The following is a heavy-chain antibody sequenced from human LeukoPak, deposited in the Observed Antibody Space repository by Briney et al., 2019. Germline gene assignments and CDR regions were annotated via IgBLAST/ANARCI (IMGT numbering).Heavy chain of an antibody. CDR3: ARTTLDYYDSSGPWDY. Sequence: ASVKVSCKASGYTFTGYYMHWVRQAPGQGLEWMGIINPSGGSTSYAQKFQGRVTMTRDTSTSTVYMELSSLRSEDTAVYYCARTTLDYYDSSGPWDYWGQGTLVTVSS. CDR2: INPSGGST. V-gene: IGHV1-46*01. D-gene: IGHD3-22*01. J-gene: IGHJ4*02. CDR1: GYTFTGYY.